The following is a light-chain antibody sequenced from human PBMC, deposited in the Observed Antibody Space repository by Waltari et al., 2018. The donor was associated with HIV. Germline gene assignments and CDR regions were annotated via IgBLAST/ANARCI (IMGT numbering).Light chain of an antibody. Sequence: QSVLTQPPSASGTPGQRVTISCSGSSSNIGSNTVNWYQQLPGTAPKLLIYSNYHRPSGVPGRFSGSKSGTSASLAISGLQSEDEADYYCATWDDSLNGRVFGGGTKLTVL. CDR2: SNY. J-gene: IGLJ3*02. CDR1: SSNIGSNT. CDR3: ATWDDSLNGRV. V-gene: IGLV1-44*01.